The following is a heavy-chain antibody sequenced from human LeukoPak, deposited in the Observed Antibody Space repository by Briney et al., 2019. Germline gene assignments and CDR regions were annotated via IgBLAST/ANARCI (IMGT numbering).Heavy chain of an antibody. D-gene: IGHD5-18*01. CDR2: IYSGGRI. CDR1: GFIVSSNY. V-gene: IGHV3-66*01. J-gene: IGHJ5*02. CDR3: AKDRADSYGYT. Sequence: GGSLRLSFAASGFIVSSNYMSWVRQAPGKGLEWVSVIYSGGRIYYADSVKGRFTISRDNSKNTLYLQMNSLRAEDTAVYYCAKDRADSYGYTWGQGTLVTVSS.